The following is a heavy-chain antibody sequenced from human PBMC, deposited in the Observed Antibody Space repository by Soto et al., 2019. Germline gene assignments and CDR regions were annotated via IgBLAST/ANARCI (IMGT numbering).Heavy chain of an antibody. Sequence: GSLRLSCAASGFTFSGYSMNWVRQAPGKGLEWVSYISSSSSTIYYADSVKGRFTISRDNAKNSLYLQMNSLRDEDTAVYYCARDGYYYGSGSYYNGGGRGRQYYYYYGMDVWGQGTTVTVSS. CDR3: ARDGYYYGSGSYYNGGGRGRQYYYYYGMDV. D-gene: IGHD3-10*01. CDR2: ISSSSSTI. CDR1: GFTFSGYS. V-gene: IGHV3-48*02. J-gene: IGHJ6*02.